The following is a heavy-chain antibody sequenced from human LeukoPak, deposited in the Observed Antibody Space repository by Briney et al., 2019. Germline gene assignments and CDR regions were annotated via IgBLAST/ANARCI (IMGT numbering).Heavy chain of an antibody. V-gene: IGHV4-39*01. J-gene: IGHJ4*02. D-gene: IGHD3-16*01. CDR3: PRRRGPFDY. Sequence: PSETLSLTCTVSGGSISSSSYYWGWIRQPPGKGLEWIGSIYYSGSTYYSPSLKSRVTISVDTSKNQFSLKLSSVTAADTAVYYWPRRRGPFDYWGQGTLVTVSS. CDR2: IYYSGST. CDR1: GGSISSSSYY.